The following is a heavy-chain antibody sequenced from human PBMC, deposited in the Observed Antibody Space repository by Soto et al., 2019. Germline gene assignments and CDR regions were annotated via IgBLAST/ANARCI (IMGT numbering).Heavy chain of an antibody. Sequence: SETLSLTCTVSGRSISSSSCYWGSIRQPPGKGLEWIGSIYYSGSTYYNPSLKSRVTISVDTSKNQFSLKLSSVTAADTAVYYCARRLYYDSSGFEGGGMDVWGQGTTVT. CDR1: GRSISSSSCY. CDR2: IYYSGST. D-gene: IGHD3-22*01. CDR3: ARRLYYDSSGFEGGGMDV. J-gene: IGHJ6*02. V-gene: IGHV4-39*01.